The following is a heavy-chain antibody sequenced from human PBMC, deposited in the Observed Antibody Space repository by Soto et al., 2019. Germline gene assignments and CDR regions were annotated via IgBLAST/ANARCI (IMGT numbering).Heavy chain of an antibody. CDR2: ISSSGSTI. CDR1: GFTFSSYE. Sequence: EVQLVESGGGLVQPGGSLRLSCAASGFTFSSYEMNWVRQAPGKGLEWVSYISSSGSTIYYADSVKGRFTISRDNAKNSLYLQMNSLRAEDTAVYYCASFRLSGSSWYDYYYGMDVWGQGTTVTVSS. D-gene: IGHD6-13*01. CDR3: ASFRLSGSSWYDYYYGMDV. V-gene: IGHV3-48*03. J-gene: IGHJ6*02.